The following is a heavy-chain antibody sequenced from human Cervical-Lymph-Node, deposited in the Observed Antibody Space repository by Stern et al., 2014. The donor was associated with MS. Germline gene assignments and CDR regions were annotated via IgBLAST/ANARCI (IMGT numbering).Heavy chain of an antibody. J-gene: IGHJ6*02. CDR1: GFTVHDNY. D-gene: IGHD3-3*01. CDR3: ARLMYYDVWRAMDV. V-gene: IGHV3-66*02. CDR2: IYSGGST. Sequence: EDQLVESGGGLVQPGGSLRLSCAASGFTVHDNYLSWVRQAPGKGLEWVSAIYSGGSTHYADSVKCRFTIARDNSQNTVYLQMNSLRPEDTAVYYCARLMYYDVWRAMDVWGQGTTVSVSS.